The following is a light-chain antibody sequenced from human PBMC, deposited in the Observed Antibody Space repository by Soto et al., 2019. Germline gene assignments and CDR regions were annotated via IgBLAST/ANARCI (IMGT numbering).Light chain of an antibody. CDR1: SSDVGYYDY. Sequence: QSALTQPPSASGFPGQSVTISCTGTSSDVGYYDYVSWYQQHPGKAPKLVIYEVTKRPSGVPDRVSASKSGNTASLTVSGLRAEDEADYYCSSYTTTSTLVFGTGTNVTVL. V-gene: IGLV2-8*01. CDR2: EVT. J-gene: IGLJ1*01. CDR3: SSYTTTSTLV.